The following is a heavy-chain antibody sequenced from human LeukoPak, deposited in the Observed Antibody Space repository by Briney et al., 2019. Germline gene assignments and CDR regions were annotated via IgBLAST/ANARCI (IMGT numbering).Heavy chain of an antibody. CDR2: IKEDGSEK. CDR3: TREAA. V-gene: IGHV3-7*01. CDR1: GFTFSRYW. J-gene: IGHJ5*02. Sequence: GGSLRLSCAASGFTFSRYWMSWVRQAPGKGLEWVANIKEDGSEKYYVDSVGGRFTISRDNAKNSLYLQMNSLRVDDTAMYYCTREAAWGRGTLVTVSS.